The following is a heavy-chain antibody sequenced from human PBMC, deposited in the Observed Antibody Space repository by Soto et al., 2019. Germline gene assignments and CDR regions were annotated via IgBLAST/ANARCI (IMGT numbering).Heavy chain of an antibody. V-gene: IGHV3-48*02. Sequence: GGSLRLSCAASGFTLSSYGMSWVRQAPGKGLAWIAYISGGTSTIYYADSVKGRFTISRDNGRSSLFLQMNSLRDEDTGVYYCARKIKTESPSGEFDYWGQGTLVTVSS. CDR3: ARKIKTESPSGEFDY. J-gene: IGHJ4*02. D-gene: IGHD3-10*01. CDR1: GFTLSSYG. CDR2: ISGGTSTI.